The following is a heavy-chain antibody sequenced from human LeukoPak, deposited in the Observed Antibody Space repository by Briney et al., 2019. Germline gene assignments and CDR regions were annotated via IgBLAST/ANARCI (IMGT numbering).Heavy chain of an antibody. V-gene: IGHV1-46*01. CDR1: GYTFTSYY. D-gene: IGHD1-26*01. CDR2: INPSGGST. Sequence: ASVKVSCKASGYTFTSYYMHWVRQAPGQGLEWMGIINPSGGSTSYAQKFQGRVTMTRDMSTSTVYMELSSLRSEDTAVYYCARVCGVGATTGEYYFDYWGQGTLVTVSS. J-gene: IGHJ4*02. CDR3: ARVCGVGATTGEYYFDY.